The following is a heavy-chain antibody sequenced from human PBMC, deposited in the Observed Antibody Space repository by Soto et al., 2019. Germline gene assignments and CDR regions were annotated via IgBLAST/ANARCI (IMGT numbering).Heavy chain of an antibody. J-gene: IGHJ3*02. D-gene: IGHD1-26*01. V-gene: IGHV3-33*01. CDR1: GFTFSSYG. CDR2: IWYDGSNK. CDR3: ATPREGATYDAFDI. Sequence: GGSLRLSCAASGFTFSSYGMHWVRQAPGKGLEWVAVIWYDGSNKYYADSVKGRFTISRDNSKNTLFLQMNSLRVEDTAVYYCATPREGATYDAFDIWGQGTMVTVSS.